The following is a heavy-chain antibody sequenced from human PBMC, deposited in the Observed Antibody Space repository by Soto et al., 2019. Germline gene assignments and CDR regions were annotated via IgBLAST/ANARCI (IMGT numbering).Heavy chain of an antibody. V-gene: IGHV3-21*01. D-gene: IGHD2-8*01. CDR1: GFTFSSYS. J-gene: IGHJ4*02. CDR3: AGRYCSNGVCPFDS. Sequence: QLVESGGGLVKPGESLRLSCAASGFTFSSYSMSWVRQAPGKGLEWVSSISSGSSGIYYTDSLKGRVTVSKDNAKNSLYLQMNSLRAEDTAVYYCAGRYCSNGVCPFDSWGQGTLVTVSS. CDR2: ISSGSSGI.